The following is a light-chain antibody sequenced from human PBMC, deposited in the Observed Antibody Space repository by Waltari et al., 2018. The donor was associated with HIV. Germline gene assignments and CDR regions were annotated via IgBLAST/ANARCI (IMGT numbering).Light chain of an antibody. V-gene: IGLV1-36*01. J-gene: IGLJ2*01. CDR1: SSNLGNNA. CDR2: YYE. Sequence: QSVLTQPPSVSEAPRQRVTISCSGSSSNLGNNAVNWYQQLPGKAPKLLIYYYELLPSGVSDRCSGSKSGTSASLAISGLQSEDEADYYCAAWDDSLNDLVFGGGTKLTVL. CDR3: AAWDDSLNDLV.